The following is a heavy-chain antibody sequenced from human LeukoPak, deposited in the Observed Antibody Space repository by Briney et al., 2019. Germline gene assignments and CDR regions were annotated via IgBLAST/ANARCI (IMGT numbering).Heavy chain of an antibody. V-gene: IGHV3-53*01. Sequence: GGSLRLSCAASGFTVSSNYMSWVRQAPGKGLEWVSVIGSGGNTYYADAVKGRFTISRDNSKNTLYLQMNSLRAEDTAVYYCATRSTSYYYYGMDVWGQGTTVTVSS. J-gene: IGHJ6*02. CDR1: GFTVSSNY. CDR2: IGSGGNT. CDR3: ATRSTSYYYYGMDV.